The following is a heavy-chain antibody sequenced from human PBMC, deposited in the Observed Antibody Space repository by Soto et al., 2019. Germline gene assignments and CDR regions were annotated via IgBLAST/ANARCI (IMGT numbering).Heavy chain of an antibody. CDR2: ISSSGSTI. J-gene: IGHJ6*02. CDR1: GFTCSSYE. D-gene: IGHD3-10*01. CDR3: ARGLLGSYYYGMDV. Sequence: SLRLSCAASGFTCSSYEMNWVRQAPGKGLEWVSYISSSGSTIYYADSVKGRFTISRDNAKNSLYLQMNSLRAEDTAVYYCARGLLGSYYYGMDVWGQGTTVTVSS. V-gene: IGHV3-48*03.